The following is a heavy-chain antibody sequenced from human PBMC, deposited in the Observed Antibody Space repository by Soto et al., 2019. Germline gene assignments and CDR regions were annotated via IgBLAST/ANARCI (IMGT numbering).Heavy chain of an antibody. Sequence: QVQLVQSGAEVKKPGASVKVSCKASGYTFTGYYMHWVRQAPGQGLEWMGWINPNSGGTNYAQKFRGWVTMTRDTSISTAYMALSRLRSDDTAVYYCARGDYDYIWGSYRSTPRRDWFDPWGQGTLVTVSS. CDR2: INPNSGGT. CDR1: GYTFTGYY. CDR3: ARGDYDYIWGSYRSTPRRDWFDP. D-gene: IGHD3-16*02. J-gene: IGHJ5*02. V-gene: IGHV1-2*04.